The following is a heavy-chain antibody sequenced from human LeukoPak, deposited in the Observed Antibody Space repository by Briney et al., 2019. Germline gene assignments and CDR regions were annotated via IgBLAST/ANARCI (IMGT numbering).Heavy chain of an antibody. CDR2: ISAYNGNT. Sequence: GASVKVSCKASGYTFTSYGISWVRQAPGQGLEWMGWISAYNGNTNYAQKLQGRVTMTEDTSTDTAYMELSSLRSEDTAVYYCATLPTVVTAEEDYWGQGTLVTVSS. V-gene: IGHV1-18*01. CDR1: GYTFTSYG. J-gene: IGHJ4*02. D-gene: IGHD4-23*01. CDR3: ATLPTVVTAEEDY.